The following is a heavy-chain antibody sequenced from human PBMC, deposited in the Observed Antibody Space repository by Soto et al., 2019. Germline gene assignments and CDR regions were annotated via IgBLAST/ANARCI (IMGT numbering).Heavy chain of an antibody. CDR3: ASAAPPPDLRFLDWHNYDYGGMDV. CDR2: ISCDNGKI. V-gene: IGHV1-18*01. CDR1: GYSFTAYG. D-gene: IGHD3-3*01. J-gene: IGHJ6*02. Sequence: QVQVVQSGDEVKETGASVRVSCKTSGYSFTAYGISWVRQAPGHGLEWRGWISCDNGKIKYAQKVQGRVTMTTDTSRSPACMEVRSLRSDDTAIYYCASAAPPPDLRFLDWHNYDYGGMDVWGQGTTVTVSS.